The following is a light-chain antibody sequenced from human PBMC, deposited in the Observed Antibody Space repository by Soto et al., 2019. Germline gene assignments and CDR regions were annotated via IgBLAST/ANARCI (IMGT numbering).Light chain of an antibody. J-gene: IGLJ1*01. Sequence: QSVLTQPRSVSGSPGQSVTLSCTGTSSDVGGYDYVSWYQQHPDKAPKLIIYEARNRPSGVPDRFSGSKSGNTASLTISGLQAADEADYYCSLYTSENTYVFGTGTKVTVL. CDR1: SSDVGGYDY. CDR3: SLYTSENTYV. V-gene: IGLV2-11*01. CDR2: EAR.